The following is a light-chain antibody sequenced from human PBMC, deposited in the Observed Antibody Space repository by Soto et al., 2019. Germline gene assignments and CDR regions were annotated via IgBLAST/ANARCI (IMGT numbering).Light chain of an antibody. CDR3: QQRNMWPRT. CDR2: DAS. J-gene: IGKJ1*01. Sequence: EIVLTQSPATLSLSPGERATLSCTASQNINSDLAWYQQRPGQAPRLLIYDASNRAPGIPARFGGSGSGADFTLSISRLEPEDFAVYYCQQRNMWPRTFGQGTRVEIK. CDR1: QNINSD. V-gene: IGKV3-11*01.